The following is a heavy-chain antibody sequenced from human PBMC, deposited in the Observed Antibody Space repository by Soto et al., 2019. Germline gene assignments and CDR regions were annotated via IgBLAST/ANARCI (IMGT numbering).Heavy chain of an antibody. CDR1: GYTFTGYY. D-gene: IGHD3-22*01. CDR3: ARVPTYYQRSVGYQPFHP. CDR2: INPNSGGT. V-gene: IGHV1-2*02. Sequence: ASVKVSCKASGYTFTGYYMHWVRQAPGQGLEWMGWINPNSGGTNYAQKFQGRVTMTRDTSISTAYMELSRLRSDDTAMYYCARVPTYYQRSVGYQPFHPWGQGTQVTVSS. J-gene: IGHJ5*02.